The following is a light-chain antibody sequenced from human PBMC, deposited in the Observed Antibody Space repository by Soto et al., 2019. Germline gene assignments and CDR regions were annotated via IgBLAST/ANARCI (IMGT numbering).Light chain of an antibody. J-gene: IGLJ1*01. V-gene: IGLV1-51*01. CDR1: STNIGDNY. CDR3: GTWDDSLVSYV. Sequence: QAVVTQPPSVSAAPGQRVIISCSGSSTNIGDNYVSWYQHLPGTAPKLVVYDNDRRPSELPGRFSGSKYGTSATLVITGLQTGDEADYYCGTWDDSLVSYVFGAGTKLTVL. CDR2: DND.